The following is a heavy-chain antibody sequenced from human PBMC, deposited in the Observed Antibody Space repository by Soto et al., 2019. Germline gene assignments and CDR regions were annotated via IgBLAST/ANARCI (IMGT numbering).Heavy chain of an antibody. CDR3: ARGGPYYYDSSGYYYGLDY. D-gene: IGHD3-22*01. CDR2: ISYDGGNK. V-gene: IGHV3-30-3*01. Sequence: GGSLRLSCAASAFTFNSYSMHWVRQAPGKGLEWVAVISYDGGNKYHADSVKGRFTISRDNFKNTLSLQMNSLRPEDTAVYYCARGGPYYYDSSGYYYGLDYWGQGTLVTVSS. J-gene: IGHJ4*02. CDR1: AFTFNSYS.